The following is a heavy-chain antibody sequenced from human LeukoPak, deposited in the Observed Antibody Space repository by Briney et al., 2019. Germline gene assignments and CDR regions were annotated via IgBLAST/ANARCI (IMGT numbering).Heavy chain of an antibody. J-gene: IGHJ4*02. CDR1: GFTFRSCE. CDR2: ISGSGSSV. Sequence: PGGSLRLSCAASGFTFRSCEMNWVRQAPGKGLEWVSYISGSGSSVYYADSVKGRFTISRDNNNNSLYLEMNSMRAEDTAFYYCARDSDDSSGYYSLDYWGQGTLVTVSS. V-gene: IGHV3-48*03. D-gene: IGHD3-22*01. CDR3: ARDSDDSSGYYSLDY.